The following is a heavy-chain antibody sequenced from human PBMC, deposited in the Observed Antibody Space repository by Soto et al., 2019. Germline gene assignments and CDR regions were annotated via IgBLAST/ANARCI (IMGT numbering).Heavy chain of an antibody. J-gene: IGHJ4*02. V-gene: IGHV3-23*01. CDR1: GFTFSNYA. Sequence: PGGSLRLSCAASGFTFSNYAMSWVRQAPGKGLEWVSAISDSGDSTYYADSVKGRFTISRDNSKNTLYLQMNSLRAEDTAVYYCTLTYHYDSSGYYYVNWGQGILVTVSS. CDR2: ISDSGDST. D-gene: IGHD3-22*01. CDR3: TLTYHYDSSGYYYVN.